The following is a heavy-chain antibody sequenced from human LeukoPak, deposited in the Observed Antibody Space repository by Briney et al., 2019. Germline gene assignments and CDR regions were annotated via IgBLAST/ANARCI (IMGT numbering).Heavy chain of an antibody. CDR2: MGSNGNT. V-gene: IGHV4-39*07. J-gene: IGHJ4*02. D-gene: IGHD3-10*01. CDR1: GDSISSSPYY. CDR3: ARGHIWFGEFY. Sequence: SETLSLTCTVSGDSISSSPYYWGWIRQPPGKGLEWIASMGSNGNTYYNASVKSRVTISIDTSKNQFSLKLSSVTAADTAVYYCARGHIWFGEFYWGQGTLVTVSS.